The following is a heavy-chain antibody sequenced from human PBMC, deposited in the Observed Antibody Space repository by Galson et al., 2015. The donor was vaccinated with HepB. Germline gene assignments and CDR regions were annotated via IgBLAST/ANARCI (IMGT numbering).Heavy chain of an antibody. CDR1: GFIFSSYA. CDR3: ARDGGGYNPFTYYSYYMDV. D-gene: IGHD1-14*01. V-gene: IGHV3-30-3*01. CDR2: ISYDGSNR. Sequence: SLRLSCAASGFIFSSYAMHWVRQAPGKGLEWVALISYDGSNRNYADSVKGRFTISRDNSKNTLYLQMNSLRPEDTAVYYCARDGGGYNPFTYYSYYMDVWGKGTTVTVSS. J-gene: IGHJ6*03.